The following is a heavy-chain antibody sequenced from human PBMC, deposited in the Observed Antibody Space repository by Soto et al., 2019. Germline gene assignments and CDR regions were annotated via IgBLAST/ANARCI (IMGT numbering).Heavy chain of an antibody. D-gene: IGHD5-18*01. CDR2: IYHSGST. CDR3: AREPVICGSGKYSHGRY. V-gene: IGHV4-4*02. Sequence: PSETLSLTCAVSGGAISSNNWWSWVRQPAGKGLEWIGEIYHSGSTNYNPSLKSRVTISVDKSKNQFSLHLRSVTAADTAVYYCAREPVICGSGKYSHGRYWGQGTLVNVSS. J-gene: IGHJ4*02. CDR1: GGAISSNNW.